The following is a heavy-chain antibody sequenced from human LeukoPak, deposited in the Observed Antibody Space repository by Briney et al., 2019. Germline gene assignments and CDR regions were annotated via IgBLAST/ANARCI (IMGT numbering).Heavy chain of an antibody. Sequence: PGGSLRLSCAVSGITFSSFWMSWVRQAPGKGLEWVANIKQDGSEKYYVDSVKGRFSISRDNSKNTLYLQMNSLRAEDTAVYYCAKSPAYRPYGYSDYWGQGTLVTVSS. J-gene: IGHJ4*02. CDR1: GITFSSFW. V-gene: IGHV3-7*03. CDR2: IKQDGSEK. D-gene: IGHD3-10*01. CDR3: AKSPAYRPYGYSDY.